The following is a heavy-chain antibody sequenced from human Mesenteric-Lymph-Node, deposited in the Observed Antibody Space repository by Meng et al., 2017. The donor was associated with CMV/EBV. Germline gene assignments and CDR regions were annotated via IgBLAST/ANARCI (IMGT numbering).Heavy chain of an antibody. CDR2: IDHSGNT. D-gene: IGHD1-14*01. CDR1: GGSFSGYY. Sequence: SETLSLTCAVYGGSFSGYYWSWIRQPPGKGLEWIGEIDHSGNTYYNPSLKSRLTLSLDTSKNQFSLNPNSVTAADTAVYYCGRGDNHFPETWGQGILVTVSS. V-gene: IGHV4-34*01. CDR3: GRGDNHFPET. J-gene: IGHJ5*02.